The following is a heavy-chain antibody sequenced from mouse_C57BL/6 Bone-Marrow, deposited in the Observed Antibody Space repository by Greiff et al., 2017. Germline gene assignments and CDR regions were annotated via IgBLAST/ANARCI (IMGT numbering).Heavy chain of an antibody. J-gene: IGHJ3*01. V-gene: IGHV5-6*02. CDR1: GFTFSSYG. D-gene: IGHD2-4*01. Sequence: EVKLEESGGDLVKPGGSLKLSCAASGFTFSSYGMSWVRQTPDKRLEWVATISSGGSYTYYPDSVKGRFTISRDNAKNTLYLQMSSLKSEDTAMYYCARHGYDYAWLAYWGQGTLVTVSA. CDR2: ISSGGSYT. CDR3: ARHGYDYAWLAY.